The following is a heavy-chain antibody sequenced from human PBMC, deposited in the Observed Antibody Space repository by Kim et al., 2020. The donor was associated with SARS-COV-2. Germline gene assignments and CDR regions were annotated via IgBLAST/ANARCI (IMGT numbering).Heavy chain of an antibody. Sequence: SVKVSCKASGGTFSSYAISWVRQAPGQGLEWMGGIIPIFGTANYAQKFQGRVTITADESTSTAYMELSSLRSEDTAVYYCASGDDSSGPYWGIFDYWGQGTLVTVSS. J-gene: IGHJ4*02. V-gene: IGHV1-69*13. CDR3: ASGDDSSGPYWGIFDY. CDR2: IIPIFGTA. D-gene: IGHD3-22*01. CDR1: GGTFSSYA.